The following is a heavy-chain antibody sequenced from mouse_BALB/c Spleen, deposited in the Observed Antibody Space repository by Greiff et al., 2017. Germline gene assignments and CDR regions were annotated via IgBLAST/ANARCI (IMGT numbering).Heavy chain of an antibody. CDR1: GFTFSSYT. D-gene: IGHD3-1*01. CDR3: TRDRGTD. J-gene: IGHJ2*01. Sequence: EVKVEESGGGLVKPGGSLKLSCAASGFTFSSYTMSWVRQTPEKRLEWVATISSGGSYTYYPDSVKGRFTISRDNAKNTLYLQMSSLKSEDTAMYYCTRDRGTDWGQGTTLTVSS. V-gene: IGHV5-6-4*01. CDR2: ISSGGSYT.